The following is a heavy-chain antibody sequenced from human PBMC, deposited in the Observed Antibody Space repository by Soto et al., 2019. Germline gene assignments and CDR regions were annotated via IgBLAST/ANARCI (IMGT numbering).Heavy chain of an antibody. D-gene: IGHD3-10*01. Sequence: QVQLVQSAAEMKKPGSSVKVSCKVSGGTFSRDAISWVRQAPGQGLEWMGGIIPIFETANYAQKFQGRVTITADKSTTTAYMELSSLRSEDTAIYYCARGANFDPWGQGNLVTVSS. J-gene: IGHJ5*02. CDR1: GGTFSRDA. CDR2: IIPIFETA. V-gene: IGHV1-69*06. CDR3: ARGANFDP.